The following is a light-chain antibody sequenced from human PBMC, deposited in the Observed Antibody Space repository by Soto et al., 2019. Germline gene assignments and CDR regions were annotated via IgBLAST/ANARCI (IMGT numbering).Light chain of an antibody. CDR2: AAS. V-gene: IGKV1-6*01. Sequence: AIQMTQSPSSLSASIGDRVTITCRASQGIRNDLGWYQHKPGKAPKLLVYAASHLESGVPLRFSGSGSGTDFTLTISSLQPEDFATYYCLQDYNYPWTFGQGTEVEIK. CDR1: QGIRND. J-gene: IGKJ1*01. CDR3: LQDYNYPWT.